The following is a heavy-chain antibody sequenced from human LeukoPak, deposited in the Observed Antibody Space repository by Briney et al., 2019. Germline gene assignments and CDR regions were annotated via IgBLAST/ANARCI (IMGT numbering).Heavy chain of an antibody. CDR1: GFTFSSYW. J-gene: IGHJ6*03. D-gene: IGHD5-12*01. CDR3: ATQVRGATIRLVGNYYYYMDV. Sequence: QTGGSLRLSCAASGFTFSSYWMHWVRQAPGKGLVWVSRINIDGSSTSYADSVKGRFTIPRDNAKNTLYLQMNSLRAEDTAVYYCATQVRGATIRLVGNYYYYMDVWGKGTTVTVSS. CDR2: INIDGSST. V-gene: IGHV3-74*01.